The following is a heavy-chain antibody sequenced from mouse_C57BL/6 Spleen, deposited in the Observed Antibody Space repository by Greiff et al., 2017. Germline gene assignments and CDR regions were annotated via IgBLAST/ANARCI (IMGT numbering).Heavy chain of an antibody. CDR3: ARNIGAYDYDYYYARDY. V-gene: IGHV1-81*01. J-gene: IGHJ4*01. CDR1: GYTFTSYG. Sequence: QVQLQQSGAELARPGASVKLSCKASGYTFTSYGISWVKQRTGQGLEWIGEIYPRSGNTYYNEKFKGKATLTADKSSSTAYMELRSLTSEDSAVYFCARNIGAYDYDYYYARDYWGQGTSVTVSS. D-gene: IGHD2-4*01. CDR2: IYPRSGNT.